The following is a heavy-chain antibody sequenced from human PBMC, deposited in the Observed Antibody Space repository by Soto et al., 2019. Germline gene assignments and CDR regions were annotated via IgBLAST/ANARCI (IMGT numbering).Heavy chain of an antibody. CDR1: GFTFSTYW. V-gene: IGHV3-7*01. Sequence: EVQLVESGGGLVQPGGSLRLSCVASGFTFSTYWMSWVRLAPGTGLEWVATIKQDGSDKYYVDSAKGRFTVSRDNAKNSLDLQMNSLRGDDTAVYYCVRGCGRSSCPYYLDVWGKGNTVTVSS. CDR2: IKQDGSDK. J-gene: IGHJ6*03. D-gene: IGHD2-2*01. CDR3: VRGCGRSSCPYYLDV.